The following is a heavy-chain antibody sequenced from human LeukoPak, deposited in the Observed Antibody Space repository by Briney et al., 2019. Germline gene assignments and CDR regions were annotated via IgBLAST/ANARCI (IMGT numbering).Heavy chain of an antibody. CDR3: ARVSDGSGSYYFDY. V-gene: IGHV4-38-2*02. D-gene: IGHD3-10*01. CDR2: IYRTGST. J-gene: IGHJ4*02. Sequence: SETLSLTCTVSGYSLSSGYYWGWIRQPPGKGLEWIGSIYRTGSTYYNPSLKGRVTISVDTSTNQFSLKLSSVTAADTAVYYCARVSDGSGSYYFDYWGQGTLVTVSS. CDR1: GYSLSSGYY.